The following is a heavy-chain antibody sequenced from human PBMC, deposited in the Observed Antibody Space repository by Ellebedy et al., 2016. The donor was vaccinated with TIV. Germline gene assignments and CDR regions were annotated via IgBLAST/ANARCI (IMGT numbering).Heavy chain of an antibody. V-gene: IGHV1-18*04. D-gene: IGHD4-11*01. CDR3: ARLYSNYQSGFDY. J-gene: IGHJ4*02. CDR2: ISTYSGNT. CDR1: GYTFTSYG. Sequence: AASVKVSCKASGYTFTSYGISWVRQAPGQGLEWMGWISTYSGNTNYAQNLQGRVTMTTDTSTSTAYLGLRSLRSDDTAVYYCARLYSNYQSGFDYWGQGTLVTVSS.